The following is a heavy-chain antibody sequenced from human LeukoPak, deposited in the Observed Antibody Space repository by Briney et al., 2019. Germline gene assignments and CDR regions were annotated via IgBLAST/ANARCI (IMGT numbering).Heavy chain of an antibody. CDR2: IWYDGSNK. CDR3: ARDGDIVVVPALDY. J-gene: IGHJ4*02. Sequence: GGSLRLSCAASGFTFNNYGMHWVRQAPGKGLEWVAVIWYDGSNKYYADSVKGRFTISRDKSKNTLYLQMNSLRAEDTAVYYCARDGDIVVVPALDYWGQGTLVTVSS. V-gene: IGHV3-33*01. CDR1: GFTFNNYG. D-gene: IGHD2-2*01.